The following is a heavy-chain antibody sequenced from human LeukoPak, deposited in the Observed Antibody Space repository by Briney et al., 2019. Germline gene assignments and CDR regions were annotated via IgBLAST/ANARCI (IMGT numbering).Heavy chain of an antibody. CDR3: ARLSEGSSFDY. Sequence: TSETLSLTCTVSGGSISSSSYYWGWIRQPPGKGLEWIGSIYYSGSTYYNPSLKSRVTISVDTSKNQFSLKLSSVTAADTAVYYCARLSEGSSFDYWGQGTLVTVSS. D-gene: IGHD6-13*01. V-gene: IGHV4-39*01. CDR1: GGSISSSSYY. CDR2: IYYSGST. J-gene: IGHJ4*02.